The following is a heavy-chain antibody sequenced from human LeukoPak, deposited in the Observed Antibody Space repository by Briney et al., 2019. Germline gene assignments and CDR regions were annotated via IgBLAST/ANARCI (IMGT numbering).Heavy chain of an antibody. CDR3: ARELDSSGYRGASDAFDI. CDR1: GYTFTGYY. J-gene: IGHJ3*02. CDR2: INRNSGGT. D-gene: IGHD3-22*01. V-gene: IGHV1-2*02. Sequence: ASVKVSCKASGYTFTGYYMHWVRQAPGQGLEWMGWINRNSGGTNYAQKFQGRVTMTRDTSISTAYMELSRLRSDDTAVYYCARELDSSGYRGASDAFDIWGQGTMVTVSS.